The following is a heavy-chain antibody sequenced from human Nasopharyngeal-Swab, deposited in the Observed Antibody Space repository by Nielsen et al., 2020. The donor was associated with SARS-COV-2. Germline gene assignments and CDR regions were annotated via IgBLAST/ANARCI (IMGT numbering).Heavy chain of an antibody. Sequence: VRQAPGKGLEWVAVISYDGSNKYYADSVKGRFTISRDNSKNTLYLQMNSLRAEDTAVYYCAKDQMSGIAAALQHWGQGTPVTVSS. D-gene: IGHD6-13*01. CDR3: AKDQMSGIAAALQH. V-gene: IGHV3-30*18. J-gene: IGHJ1*01. CDR2: ISYDGSNK.